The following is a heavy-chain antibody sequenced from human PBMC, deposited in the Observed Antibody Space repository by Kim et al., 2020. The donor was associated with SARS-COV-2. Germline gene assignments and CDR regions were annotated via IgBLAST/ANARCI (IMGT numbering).Heavy chain of an antibody. CDR1: GYTFTGYY. CDR3: ARVAAVAGTNYGMDV. D-gene: IGHD6-19*01. V-gene: IGHV1-2*04. CDR2: INPNSGGT. J-gene: IGHJ6*02. Sequence: ASVKVSCMASGYTFTGYYMHWVRQAPGQGLEWMGWINPNSGGTNYAQKFQGWVTMTRDTSISTAYMELSRLRSDDTAVYYCARVAAVAGTNYGMDVWGQGTTVTVSS.